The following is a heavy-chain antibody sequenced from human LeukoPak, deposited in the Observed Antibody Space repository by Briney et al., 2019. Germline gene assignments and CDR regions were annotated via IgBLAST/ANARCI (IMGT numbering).Heavy chain of an antibody. CDR1: GGSISSYY. CDR3: ARANSSWLSFDY. Sequence: PSETLSLTCTVSGGSISSYYWSWIRQPPGKGLEWIGYIYYSGSTNYNPSLKSRVTISVDTSKNQFSLKLSSVTAADTAVYYCARANSSWLSFDYWGQGTLVTVSS. V-gene: IGHV4-59*01. D-gene: IGHD6-13*01. CDR2: IYYSGST. J-gene: IGHJ4*02.